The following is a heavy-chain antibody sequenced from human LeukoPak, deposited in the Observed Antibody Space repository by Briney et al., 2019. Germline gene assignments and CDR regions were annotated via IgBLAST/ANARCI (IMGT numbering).Heavy chain of an antibody. J-gene: IGHJ4*02. CDR1: GFTFSSYW. D-gene: IGHD3-3*01. CDR2: IKQDGSEK. V-gene: IGHV3-7*01. CDR3: ARDTTYYDFWSGYSNFDY. Sequence: GGSLRLSCAASGFTFSSYWMSWVRQAPGKGLEWVANIKQDGSEKYYVDSVKGRFIISRDNAKNSLYLQMNSLRAEDTAVYYCARDTTYYDFWSGYSNFDYWGQGTLVTVSS.